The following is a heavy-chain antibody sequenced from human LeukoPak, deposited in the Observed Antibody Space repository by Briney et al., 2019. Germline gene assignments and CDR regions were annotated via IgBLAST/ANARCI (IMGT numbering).Heavy chain of an antibody. Sequence: ASVKVSCKGSGYNFDRYGVNWVRQAPGQGLEWMGWISAYNGYTNYAQKFQFRVTMTTDTSTSTAYMELRSLTSDDTAVYYCARDKAVTTELTQYFHHWGQGTLVTVSS. CDR2: ISAYNGYT. CDR1: GYNFDRYG. CDR3: ARDKAVTTELTQYFHH. J-gene: IGHJ1*01. V-gene: IGHV1-18*04. D-gene: IGHD4-11*01.